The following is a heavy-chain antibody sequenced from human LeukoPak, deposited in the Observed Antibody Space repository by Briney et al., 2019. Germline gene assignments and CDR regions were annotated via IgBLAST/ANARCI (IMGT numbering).Heavy chain of an antibody. CDR3: ARDFLLQSEGLFDY. Sequence: SETLSLTCTVSGGSISSYYWSWIRQPAGKGLEWIGRFYISWSTNYHPSLKSRVTMSVDTSKHQFSLRLNSVTAADTAVYYCARDFLLQSEGLFDYWGKGTLVTVSS. CDR2: FYISWST. J-gene: IGHJ4*02. CDR1: GGSISSYY. V-gene: IGHV4-4*07. D-gene: IGHD4-11*01.